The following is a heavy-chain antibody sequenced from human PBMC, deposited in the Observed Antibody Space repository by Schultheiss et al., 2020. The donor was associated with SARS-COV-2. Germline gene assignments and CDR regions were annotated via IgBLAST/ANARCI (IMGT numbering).Heavy chain of an antibody. CDR2: IYYNGST. V-gene: IGHV4-59*12. CDR3: ARIGYCSSTSCYHEFDY. Sequence: SETLSLTCTVSGGSISSYYWSWVRQHPGKGLEWIGYIYYNGSTNYNPSLKSRVTISVDKSKNQFSLKLSSVTAADTAVYYCARIGYCSSTSCYHEFDYWGQGTLVTVSS. D-gene: IGHD2-2*01. CDR1: GGSISSYY. J-gene: IGHJ4*02.